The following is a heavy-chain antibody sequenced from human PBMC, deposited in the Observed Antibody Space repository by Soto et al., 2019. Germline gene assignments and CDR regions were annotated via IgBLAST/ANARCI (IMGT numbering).Heavy chain of an antibody. CDR1: GFTFSNAW. CDR3: AREGSYSAYNFAHGIQLWSFDF. CDR2: IFSSGST. V-gene: IGHV4-4*07. J-gene: IGHJ4*02. D-gene: IGHD5-12*01. Sequence: PGGSLRLSCAASGFTFSNAWMSWVRQAPGKGLEWVGRIFSSGSTSFNPSLESRVAMSVDTSKNHFSLNLSSVTAADMAVYYCAREGSYSAYNFAHGIQLWSFDFWGQGALVTVSS.